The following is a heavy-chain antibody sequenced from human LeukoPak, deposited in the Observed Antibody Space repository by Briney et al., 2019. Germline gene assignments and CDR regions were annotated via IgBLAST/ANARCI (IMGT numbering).Heavy chain of an antibody. D-gene: IGHD3-10*01. V-gene: IGHV1-18*01. CDR1: GYTFTIYG. CDR2: ISAYNGNT. Sequence: GASVRVSCKASGYTFTIYGISWVRQAPGQGREWMGWISAYNGNTNYAQKLRGRVTMTTDTSTSTAYMELRSLRSDDTAVYYCARSEVIRMPQVGFGESDYWGQGTLVTVSS. CDR3: ARSEVIRMPQVGFGESDY. J-gene: IGHJ4*02.